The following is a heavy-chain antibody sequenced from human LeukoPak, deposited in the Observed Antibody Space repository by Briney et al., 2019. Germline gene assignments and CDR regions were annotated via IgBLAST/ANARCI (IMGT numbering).Heavy chain of an antibody. V-gene: IGHV1-2*02. D-gene: IGHD6-13*01. CDR3: AKDRGVAAAGRLLHWYFDL. J-gene: IGHJ2*01. CDR1: GYTFTGYY. CDR2: INPNSGGT. Sequence: ASVKVSCKASGYTFTGYYMHWVRQAPGQGLEWMGWINPNSGGTNYAQKFQGRVTMTRDTSISTAYMELSRLRSDDTAVYYCAKDRGVAAAGRLLHWYFDLWGRGTLVTVSS.